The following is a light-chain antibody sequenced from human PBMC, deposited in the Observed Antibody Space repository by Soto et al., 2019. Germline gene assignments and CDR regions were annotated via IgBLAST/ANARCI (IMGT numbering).Light chain of an antibody. CDR3: QQYYSSPLT. CDR2: GAS. V-gene: IGKV3-20*01. CDR1: QNIRSS. J-gene: IGKJ1*01. Sequence: EVVMTQSPASLSASPGERVTLSCRASQNIRSSLAWYQQRPGQAPRLLIYGASTRATGIPDRFSASGSGTDFTLTISRLEPEDFAVYFCQQYYSSPLTFGQGTKVDIK.